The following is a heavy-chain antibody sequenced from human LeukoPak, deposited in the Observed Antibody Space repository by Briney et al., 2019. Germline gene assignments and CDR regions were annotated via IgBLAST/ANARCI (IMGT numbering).Heavy chain of an antibody. D-gene: IGHD3-16*02. CDR1: GYTLTELS. Sequence: ASVKVSCKVSGYTLTELSMHWVRQAPGKGLEWVGGFDPEDGETIYAQKFQGRVTMTEDTSTDTAYMELSSLRSEDTAVYYCATSPLQKSFWFDPWGQGTLVTVSS. J-gene: IGHJ5*02. CDR3: ATSPLQKSFWFDP. CDR2: FDPEDGET. V-gene: IGHV1-24*01.